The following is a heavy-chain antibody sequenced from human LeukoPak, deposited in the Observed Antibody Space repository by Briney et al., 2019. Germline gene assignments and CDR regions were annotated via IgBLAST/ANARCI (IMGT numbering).Heavy chain of an antibody. J-gene: IGHJ4*02. CDR2: ISSSSSYI. D-gene: IGHD6-6*01. Sequence: GGSLRLSCAASGFTFSSYSMNWVRQAPGKGLEWVSSISSSSSYIYYADSVKGRFTISRDNAKNSLYLQMNSLRAEDTAVYYCARARTYSSSSFDYWGQGTLVTVSS. CDR3: ARARTYSSSSFDY. V-gene: IGHV3-21*01. CDR1: GFTFSSYS.